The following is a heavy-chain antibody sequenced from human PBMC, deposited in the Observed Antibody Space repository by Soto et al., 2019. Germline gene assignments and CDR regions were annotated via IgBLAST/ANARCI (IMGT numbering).Heavy chain of an antibody. CDR2: INHSGST. CDR3: ARYRVDYGDPVVYYFDY. V-gene: IGHV4-34*01. CDR1: GGSFSGYY. Sequence: SETLSLTCAVYGGSFSGYYWSWIRQPPGKGLEWIGEINHSGSTNYNPSLKSRVTISVDTSKNQFSLKLSSVTAADTAVYYCARYRVDYGDPVVYYFDYWGQGTLVTVSS. D-gene: IGHD4-17*01. J-gene: IGHJ4*02.